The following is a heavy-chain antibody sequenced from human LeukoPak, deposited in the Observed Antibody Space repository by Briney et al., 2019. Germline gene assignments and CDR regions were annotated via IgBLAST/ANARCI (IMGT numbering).Heavy chain of an antibody. Sequence: QTGGSLRLSRVASGFAFSSDWMTWVRQAPGKGLEWVANIKEDGSEKYYVDSVKGRFTISRDNAKNSLYLQMNSLRAEDTAVYYCARGDYGGNTYYFDNWGQGTLVTVSS. D-gene: IGHD4-23*01. CDR3: ARGDYGGNTYYFDN. V-gene: IGHV3-7*04. J-gene: IGHJ4*02. CDR1: GFAFSSDW. CDR2: IKEDGSEK.